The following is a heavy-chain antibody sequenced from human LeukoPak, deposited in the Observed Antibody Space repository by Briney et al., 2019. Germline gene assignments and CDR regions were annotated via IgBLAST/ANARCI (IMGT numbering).Heavy chain of an antibody. CDR3: AREAYGDAFDI. D-gene: IGHD2-21*01. CDR2: MFYSGST. V-gene: IGHV4-39*02. CDR1: GGSISSSNYY. J-gene: IGHJ3*02. Sequence: SETLSLTCTVSGGSISSSNYYWGWIRQPPGQGLEWIGSMFYSGSTYYNPSLKGRVTISLDTSNNQFSLKLSSVTAADTSVYYCAREAYGDAFDIWGQGTVVTVSS.